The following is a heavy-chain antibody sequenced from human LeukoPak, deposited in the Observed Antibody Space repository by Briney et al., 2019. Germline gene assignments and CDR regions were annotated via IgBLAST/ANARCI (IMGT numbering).Heavy chain of an antibody. CDR1: GYSFTSYW. CDR2: IYPGESDT. CDR3: AGPYYYDSSGYYYDAFDI. V-gene: IGHV5-51*01. Sequence: GESLKISCKGSGYSFTSYWIGWVRQMPGKGLEWMGIIYPGESDTRYSPSFQGQVTISADKSISTAYLQWSSLKASDTAMYYCAGPYYYDSSGYYYDAFDIWGQGTMVTVSS. D-gene: IGHD3-22*01. J-gene: IGHJ3*02.